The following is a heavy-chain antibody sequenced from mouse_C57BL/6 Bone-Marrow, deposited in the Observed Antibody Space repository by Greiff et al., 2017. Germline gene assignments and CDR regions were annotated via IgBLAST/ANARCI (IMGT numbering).Heavy chain of an antibody. J-gene: IGHJ3*01. D-gene: IGHD1-1*01. CDR3: ARPYGSSLAWFAY. Sequence: EVQGVESGGDLVKPGGSLKLSCAASGFTFSSYGMSWVRQTPDKRLEWVATISSGGSYTYYPDSVKGRLTISRDNAKNTLYLQMSSLKSEDTAMYYCARPYGSSLAWFAYWGQGTMVTVSA. V-gene: IGHV5-6*01. CDR2: ISSGGSYT. CDR1: GFTFSSYG.